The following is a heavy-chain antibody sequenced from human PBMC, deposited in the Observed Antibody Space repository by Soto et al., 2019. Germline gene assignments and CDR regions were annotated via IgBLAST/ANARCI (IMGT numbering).Heavy chain of an antibody. J-gene: IGHJ4*02. CDR2: IRSKAYGGTT. D-gene: IGHD5-12*01. CDR1: GFTFGDYA. Sequence: GGSLRLSCTASGFTFGDYAMSWFRQAPGKGLEWVGFIRSKAYGGTTEYAASVKGRFTISRDDSKSIAYLQMNSLKTEDTAVYYCTRRGWLQFQDYWGQGTLVTVSS. V-gene: IGHV3-49*03. CDR3: TRRGWLQFQDY.